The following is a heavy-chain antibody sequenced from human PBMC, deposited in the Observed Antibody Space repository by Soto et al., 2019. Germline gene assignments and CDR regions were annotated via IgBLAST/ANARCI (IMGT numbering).Heavy chain of an antibody. J-gene: IGHJ5*02. CDR3: ARGFPLWLAP. Sequence: QVQLVQSGAGKKKPGASVKVSCKASGYTFTSYAIDWVSQAPGQRLEWMGWINAGNGNTKYSQKFQDRVTITRDTSASTAYMELSSLRSEDTAVYYSARGFPLWLAPWGQGTLVTVSS. CDR1: GYTFTSYA. V-gene: IGHV1-3*05. CDR2: INAGNGNT. D-gene: IGHD3-3*01.